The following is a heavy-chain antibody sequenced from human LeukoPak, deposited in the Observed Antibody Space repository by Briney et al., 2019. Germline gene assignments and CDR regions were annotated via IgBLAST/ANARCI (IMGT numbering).Heavy chain of an antibody. CDR1: GYTFTGYY. CDR3: ARGVRGLDY. J-gene: IGHJ4*02. V-gene: IGHV1-8*03. CDR2: MNPNSGNT. Sequence: ASVKVSCKASGYTFTGYYMHWVRQAPGQGLEWMGWMNPNSGNTGYAQKFQGRVTITRNTSISTAYMELSSLRSEDTAVYYCARGVRGLDYWGQGTLVTVSS. D-gene: IGHD3-10*01.